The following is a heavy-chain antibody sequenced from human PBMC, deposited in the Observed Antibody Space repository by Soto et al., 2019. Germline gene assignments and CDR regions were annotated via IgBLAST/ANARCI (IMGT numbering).Heavy chain of an antibody. CDR3: AKDPHGLPYHYMDV. CDR2: ISGSGGST. J-gene: IGHJ6*04. Sequence: GGSLRLSCAASGFTFSTYAMTWVRQSPGKGLKWVSAISGSGGSTYYADSVKGRFTISRDNSKNTLYLQMSSLRAEDTAIYSCAKDPHGLPYHYMDVWGKGTTVTVSS. V-gene: IGHV3-23*01. CDR1: GFTFSTYA. D-gene: IGHD3-16*01.